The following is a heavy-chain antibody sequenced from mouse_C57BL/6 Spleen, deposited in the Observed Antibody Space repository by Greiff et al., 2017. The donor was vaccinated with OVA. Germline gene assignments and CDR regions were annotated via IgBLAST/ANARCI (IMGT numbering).Heavy chain of an antibody. CDR2: IEPSDSYT. J-gene: IGHJ2*01. Sequence: QVQLQQPGAELVMPGASVKLSCKASGYTFTSYWMHWVKQRPGQGLEWIGEIEPSDSYTNYNQKLKGKSTLTVDKSSSTAYMQLSSLTSEDTAVYNCARGDYSPPYYFDYWGQGTTLTVSS. CDR1: GYTFTSYW. CDR3: ARGDYSPPYYFDY. D-gene: IGHD2-12*01. V-gene: IGHV1-69*01.